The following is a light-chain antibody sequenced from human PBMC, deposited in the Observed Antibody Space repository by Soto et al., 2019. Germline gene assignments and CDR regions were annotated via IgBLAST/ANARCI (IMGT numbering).Light chain of an antibody. Sequence: DIQMTQSPSSLSASVGDRVTITCQASQDISHYLNWYQQKPGKAPKLLIYKASSLESGVPSRFSGSGSGTEFTLTISSLQPDDFATYYCQQYNSFPWTFGQGTKVEIK. V-gene: IGKV1-5*03. CDR2: KAS. CDR1: QDISHY. J-gene: IGKJ1*01. CDR3: QQYNSFPWT.